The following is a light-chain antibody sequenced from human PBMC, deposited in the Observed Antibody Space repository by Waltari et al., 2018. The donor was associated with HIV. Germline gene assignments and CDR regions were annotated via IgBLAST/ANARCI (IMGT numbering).Light chain of an antibody. CDR2: GDH. CDR3: QSYDSSLSSVL. J-gene: IGLJ2*01. CDR1: TSNIGAHYG. Sequence: QSVLTQPPSVSGAPGQRVTISCTGSTSNIGAHYGVNSYQEVPGTAPRLLIYGDHNRPSGIPDRFSGSRSGTSASLAINGLQAEDEAEYYCQSYDSSLSSVLFGGGTKLTVL. V-gene: IGLV1-40*01.